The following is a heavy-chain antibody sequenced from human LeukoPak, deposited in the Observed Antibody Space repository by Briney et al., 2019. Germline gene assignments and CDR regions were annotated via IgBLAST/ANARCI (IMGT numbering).Heavy chain of an antibody. Sequence: ASVKVSCTASGGTFSSYAISWVRQAPGQGLEWMGGIIPIFGTANYAQKFQGRVTITADESTSTAYMELSSLRSEDTAVYYCASEGGDYSDAFDIWGQGTMSPSLQ. J-gene: IGHJ3*02. D-gene: IGHD4-17*01. CDR2: IIPIFGTA. V-gene: IGHV1-69*13. CDR1: GGTFSSYA. CDR3: ASEGGDYSDAFDI.